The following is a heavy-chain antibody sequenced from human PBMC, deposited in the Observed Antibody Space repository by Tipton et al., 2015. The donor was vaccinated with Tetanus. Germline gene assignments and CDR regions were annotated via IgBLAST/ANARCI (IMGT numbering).Heavy chain of an antibody. Sequence: TLSLTCNVTGALLTTGGYSWGWIRQPPGQGLEWIGYIYQTGSTYFHPSLRSRLTMSFKMSKNQFSLKLTSVTAADTAMYYCARGSDIVVVPGVTRADWFDPWGQGTLVTVSS. CDR3: ARGSDIVVVPGVTRADWFDP. CDR2: IYQTGST. V-gene: IGHV4-30-2*01. J-gene: IGHJ5*02. D-gene: IGHD2-2*01. CDR1: GALLTTGGYS.